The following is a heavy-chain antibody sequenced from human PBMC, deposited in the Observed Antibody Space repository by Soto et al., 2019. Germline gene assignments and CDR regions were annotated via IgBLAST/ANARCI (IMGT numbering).Heavy chain of an antibody. V-gene: IGHV4-4*07. CDR3: ARDREAGYNFYYGMDV. CDR2: IYTSASI. Sequence: SETLSLTCSVSGADINTYSWTWIRQPTGKGLEWIGRIYTSASINYNPSLKGRVTLSVDTSTNQVSLRLASVTAADTAIYYCARDREAGYNFYYGMDVWGQGTTVTVSS. J-gene: IGHJ6*02. D-gene: IGHD6-19*01. CDR1: GADINTYS.